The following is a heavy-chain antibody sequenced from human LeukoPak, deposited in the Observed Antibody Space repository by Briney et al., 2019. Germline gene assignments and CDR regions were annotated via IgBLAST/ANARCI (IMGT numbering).Heavy chain of an antibody. Sequence: GESLRLSCAASGFTFSSYSMNWVRQAPGKGLEWVSSISSSSSYIYYADSVKGRFTISRDNAKNSLYLQMNSLRAEDTAVYYCARDGDSSGYYSNFDYWGQGTLVTVSS. V-gene: IGHV3-21*01. J-gene: IGHJ4*02. CDR2: ISSSSSYI. D-gene: IGHD3-22*01. CDR1: GFTFSSYS. CDR3: ARDGDSSGYYSNFDY.